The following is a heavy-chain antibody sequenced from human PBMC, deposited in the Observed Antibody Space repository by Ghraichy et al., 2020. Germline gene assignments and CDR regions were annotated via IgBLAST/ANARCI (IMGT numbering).Heavy chain of an antibody. Sequence: GGSLRLSCAASGFTFSTYWMNWVRQAPGKGLVWVSRIKSDGSSADYAASVKGRFTISRDNAKNTLYLQLNSLRADDTAVYYCARGPTGAFDIWGQGTVVTGSP. CDR1: GFTFSTYW. V-gene: IGHV3-74*01. CDR3: ARGPTGAFDI. J-gene: IGHJ3*02. CDR2: IKSDGSSA.